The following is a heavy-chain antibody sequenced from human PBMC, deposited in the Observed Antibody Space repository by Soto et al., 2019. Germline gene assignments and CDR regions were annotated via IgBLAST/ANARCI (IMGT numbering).Heavy chain of an antibody. D-gene: IGHD2-2*01. CDR2: IYYSGST. CDR3: ARQFIVVVPSAMGDWFDP. Sequence: QVQLQESGPGLVKPSQTLSLTCTVSGGSISSGGYYWSWIRQHPGKGLEWIGYIYYSGSTYYNPSLKSRVTISGDTAKNQFSLKLSSVTAADTAVYYCARQFIVVVPSAMGDWFDPWGQGTLVTVSS. V-gene: IGHV4-31*03. J-gene: IGHJ5*02. CDR1: GGSISSGGYY.